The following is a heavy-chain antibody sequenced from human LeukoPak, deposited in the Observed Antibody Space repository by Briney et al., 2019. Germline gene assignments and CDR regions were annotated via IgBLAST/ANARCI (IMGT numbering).Heavy chain of an antibody. J-gene: IGHJ4*02. CDR1: GFTFRSYW. V-gene: IGHV3-7*01. D-gene: IGHD2/OR15-2a*01. Sequence: GGSLRLSCAASGFTFRSYWMTWVRQAPGKGLEWVASINLDGSEKNYVDSVEGRFAISRDNAKKSLFLQMNSLRDEDTAVYYCARTRLSCDCWGQGTLVTVSS. CDR2: INLDGSEK. CDR3: ARTRLSCDC.